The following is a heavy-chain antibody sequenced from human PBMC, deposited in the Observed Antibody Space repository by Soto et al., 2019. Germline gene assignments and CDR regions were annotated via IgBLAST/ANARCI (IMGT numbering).Heavy chain of an antibody. CDR2: ISAYNGKA. D-gene: IGHD3-3*02. CDR1: GGKFSSYA. Sequence: ASVEVSCEACGGKFSSYAMRWVRQAPGQGLEWMGGISAYNGKANYAQKVQGRITMTTDTSTSTAYMELRSLRSDDTAVYYCAKIPAFDVHGFDIWGPGTMVTVSS. CDR3: AKIPAFDVHGFDI. V-gene: IGHV1-18*01. J-gene: IGHJ3*02.